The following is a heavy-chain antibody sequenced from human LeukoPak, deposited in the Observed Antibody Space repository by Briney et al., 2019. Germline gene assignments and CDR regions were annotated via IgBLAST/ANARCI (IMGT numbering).Heavy chain of an antibody. Sequence: SETLSLTCIVSGGSISNYYWTWIRQPPGKGLEWIWYIYTSGSTNYNPSLKSRVTISVDTSKNQFSLKLSSVTAADTAVYYCARGAGWLIDYWGQGILVTVSS. CDR2: IYTSGST. D-gene: IGHD3-16*01. CDR3: ARGAGWLIDY. V-gene: IGHV4-4*08. CDR1: GGSISNYY. J-gene: IGHJ4*02.